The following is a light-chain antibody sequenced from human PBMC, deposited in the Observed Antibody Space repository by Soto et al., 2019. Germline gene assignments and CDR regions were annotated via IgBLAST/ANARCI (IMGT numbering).Light chain of an antibody. V-gene: IGKV1-39*01. CDR3: QQSYTTPRT. CDR2: AAS. CDR1: QSISTF. J-gene: IGKJ1*01. Sequence: DIPMTQSPSSLSASVGDRVSVTCRASQSISTFLNWYQQRPGEAPKLLIYAASSLQSGVPSRFSGSGSEADFTLTIGSLQPEDFAAYYCQQSYTTPRTFGQGTKVEVK.